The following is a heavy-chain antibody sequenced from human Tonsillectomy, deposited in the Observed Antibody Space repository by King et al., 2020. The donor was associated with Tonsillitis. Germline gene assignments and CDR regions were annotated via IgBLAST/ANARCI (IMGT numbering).Heavy chain of an antibody. V-gene: IGHV3-30*02. CDR2: IRYDGSNK. Sequence: VQLVESGGGVVQPGGSLRLSCAASGFTFSSYGMFWVRQAPGKGLEWVAFIRYDGSNKYYADSVKGRFTISRDNSKNTLFLQMNSLRAEDTAVCYCAKDLWVGGALDYWGQGTLVTVSS. CDR3: AKDLWVGGALDY. D-gene: IGHD1-26*01. CDR1: GFTFSSYG. J-gene: IGHJ4*02.